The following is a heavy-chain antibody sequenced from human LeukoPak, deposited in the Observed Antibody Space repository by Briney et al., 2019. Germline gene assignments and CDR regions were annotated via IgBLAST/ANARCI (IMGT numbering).Heavy chain of an antibody. CDR2: INSDGGNT. CDR1: GFTFSSYW. D-gene: IGHD1-26*01. J-gene: IGHJ4*02. V-gene: IGHV3-74*03. Sequence: GGSLRLSCAASGFTFSSYWMHWVRQAPGKGLVWVSRINSDGGNTMYADSVKGRFTISRDNAKNTLYLQMNSLRAEDTAEYYCARSAVGTSCCTAVDYWGQGTLVTVSS. CDR3: ARSAVGTSCCTAVDY.